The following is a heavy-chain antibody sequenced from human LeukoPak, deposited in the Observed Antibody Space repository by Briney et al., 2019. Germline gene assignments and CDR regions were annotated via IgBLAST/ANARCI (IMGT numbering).Heavy chain of an antibody. V-gene: IGHV3-7*01. D-gene: IGHD6-19*01. Sequence: QAGGSLRLSCVASGFTFSSSWMSWVRQPPGKGLEWVAYIKQDGGEQHYVDSVKGRFTISRDNAKNSLYLQMHSLRVQDAAVFYCARGGWYPDYWALGPLVTVSS. CDR1: GFTFSSSW. J-gene: IGHJ4*02. CDR2: IKQDGGEQ. CDR3: ARGGWYPDY.